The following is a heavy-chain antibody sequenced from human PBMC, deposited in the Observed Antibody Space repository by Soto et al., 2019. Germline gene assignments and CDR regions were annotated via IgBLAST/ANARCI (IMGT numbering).Heavy chain of an antibody. Sequence: SETLSLTCTVSGGSISSGDYYWSWIRQPPGKGREWIGYIYYSGSTYYNPSLKSRVTISVDTSKNQFSLKLSSVTAADTAVYYCARVDPGYYDSSGYHWAFDIWGQGTMVTVSS. CDR3: ARVDPGYYDSSGYHWAFDI. D-gene: IGHD3-22*01. V-gene: IGHV4-30-4*01. CDR1: GGSISSGDYY. CDR2: IYYSGST. J-gene: IGHJ3*02.